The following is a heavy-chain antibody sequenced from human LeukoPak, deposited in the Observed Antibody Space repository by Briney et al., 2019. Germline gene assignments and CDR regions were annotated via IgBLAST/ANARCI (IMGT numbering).Heavy chain of an antibody. D-gene: IGHD2-2*01. J-gene: IGHJ3*02. CDR2: INHSGST. CDR3: ARGSVNYCSSTSCSGAFDI. V-gene: IGHV4-34*01. CDR1: GGSFSGYY. Sequence: PETVSLTCAVYGGSFSGYYWSWIRQPPGKGLEWIGEINHSGSTNYNPSLKSRVTISVDTSKNQFSLKLSSVTAADTAVYYCARGSVNYCSSTSCSGAFDIWGQGTMVTVSS.